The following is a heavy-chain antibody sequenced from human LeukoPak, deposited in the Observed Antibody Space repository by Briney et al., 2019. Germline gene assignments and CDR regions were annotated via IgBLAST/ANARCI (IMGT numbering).Heavy chain of an antibody. D-gene: IGHD2-21*02. V-gene: IGHV3-7*01. CDR1: GFTFNRCW. J-gene: IGHJ6*02. CDR3: SRDSLSSCGGDCYSGLDV. Sequence: GGSLRLSCVVSGFTFNRCWMNWVRQAPGKGLEWVAHINPDGRDTYYVDSVKGRFTISRDNAKNTLYLQMNSLRAEDTAVYYCSRDSLSSCGGDCYSGLDVWGQGTTVTVSS. CDR2: INPDGRDT.